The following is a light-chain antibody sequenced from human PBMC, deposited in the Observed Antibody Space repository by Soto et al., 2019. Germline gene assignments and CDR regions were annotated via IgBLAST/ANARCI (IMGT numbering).Light chain of an antibody. Sequence: EIVLTQSPATLSLSPGERATLSSRASQSVSSYSAWYQQKPRQAPRVLIYDASNRATGIPGMIGGSWSRTVFTITISSLAPEYFAFDYCQQCSNWLTFGEGTKVDIK. V-gene: IGKV3-11*01. J-gene: IGKJ4*01. CDR1: QSVSSY. CDR2: DAS. CDR3: QQCSNWLT.